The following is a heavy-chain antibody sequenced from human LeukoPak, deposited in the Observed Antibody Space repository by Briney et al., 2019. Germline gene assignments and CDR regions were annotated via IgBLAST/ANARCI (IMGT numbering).Heavy chain of an antibody. CDR3: ARVAPDGYYFDY. J-gene: IGHJ4*02. Sequence: SVKVSCKASGGTFSSYAISWVRQAPGQGLEWMGGIIPIFGTANYAQKFQGRVTITTDESTSTAYMELSSLRSEDTAAYYCARVAPDGYYFDYWGQGTLVTVSS. CDR1: GGTFSSYA. V-gene: IGHV1-69*05. CDR2: IIPIFGTA.